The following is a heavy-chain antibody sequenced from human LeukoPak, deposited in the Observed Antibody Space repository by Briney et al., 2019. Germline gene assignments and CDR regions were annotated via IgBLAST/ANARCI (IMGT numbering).Heavy chain of an antibody. CDR1: GGSISSGDYY. D-gene: IGHD1-14*01. CDR2: IYYSGNT. J-gene: IGHJ6*02. Sequence: SQTLSLTCTVSGGSISSGDYYWSWIRQPPGKGLEWIGYIYYSGNTYYNPSLKSRVTISVDTSKNQFSLKLSSVTAADTAVYYCARDQATTYYYYGMDVWGQGTTVTVSS. CDR3: ARDQATTYYYYGMDV. V-gene: IGHV4-30-4*01.